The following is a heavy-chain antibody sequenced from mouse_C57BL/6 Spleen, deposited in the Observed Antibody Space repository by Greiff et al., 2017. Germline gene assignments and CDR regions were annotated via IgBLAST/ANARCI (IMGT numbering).Heavy chain of an antibody. J-gene: IGHJ3*01. D-gene: IGHD2-2*01. CDR3: TTTIWLPPWFAY. V-gene: IGHV14-4*01. CDR1: GFNIKDDY. Sequence: EVQLVESGAELVRPGASVKLSCTASGFNIKDDYMHWVKQRPEQGLEWIGCIDPENGDTENASKFQGKATITADTSSNTAYLQLSSLTSEDTSVYYCTTTIWLPPWFAYWGQGTLVTVSA. CDR2: IDPENGDT.